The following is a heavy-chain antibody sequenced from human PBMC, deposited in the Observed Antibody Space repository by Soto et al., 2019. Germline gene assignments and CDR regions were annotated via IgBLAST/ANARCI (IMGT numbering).Heavy chain of an antibody. CDR3: VRTSLVVAAATREDY. V-gene: IGHV3-74*01. CDR2: IQSDGSST. Sequence: EVQLVESGGGLVQPGGSLRLSCAASGFTFSSYWMHWVRQAPGKGLVWVARIQSDGSSTSYADSVKGRFTISRDNAKNTLDLQMNSLRAEDTAVYYCVRTSLVVAAATREDYWGQGTLVTVSS. CDR1: GFTFSSYW. J-gene: IGHJ4*02. D-gene: IGHD2-15*01.